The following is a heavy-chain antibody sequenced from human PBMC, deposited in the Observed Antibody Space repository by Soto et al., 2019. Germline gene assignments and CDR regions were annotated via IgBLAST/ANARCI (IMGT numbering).Heavy chain of an antibody. Sequence: EVQLLESGGGLVQPGESLRLSCAASGFTFSSCAMSWVRQAPGKGLEWVSVLSGSDDSTYYADSVKGRFTISRDNYKIAQTLQMNSLRAEDTAVYYCAKRSSAATFYYWGQGTLVTVSS. V-gene: IGHV3-23*01. CDR1: GFTFSSCA. CDR3: AKRSSAATFYY. D-gene: IGHD6-25*01. J-gene: IGHJ4*02. CDR2: LSGSDDST.